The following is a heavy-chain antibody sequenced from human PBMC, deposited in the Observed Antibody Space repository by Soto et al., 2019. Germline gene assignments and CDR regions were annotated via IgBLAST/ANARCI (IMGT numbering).Heavy chain of an antibody. J-gene: IGHJ4*02. V-gene: IGHV3-11*06. CDR1: GFTFSDYY. CDR2: ISSSSSYT. D-gene: IGHD5-18*01. CDR3: AREYSYGYRFDY. Sequence: GGSLRLSCAASGFTFSDYYMSWIRQAPGKGLEWVSYISSSSSYTNYADSVKGRFTISRDSAKNSLYLQMNSLRAEDTAVYYCAREYSYGYRFDYWGQGTLVTVSS.